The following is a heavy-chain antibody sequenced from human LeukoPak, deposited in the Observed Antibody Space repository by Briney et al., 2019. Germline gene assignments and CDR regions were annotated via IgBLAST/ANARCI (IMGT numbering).Heavy chain of an antibody. CDR2: ISYDGSNK. CDR1: GFTFSSYA. D-gene: IGHD3-3*01. Sequence: GRSLRLSCAASGFTFSSYAMHWVRQAPGKGLEWVAVISYDGSNKYYADSVKGRFTISRDNFKNTLYLQMNSLRAEDTAVYYCARGALDTIFGVVIIYYFDYWGQGTLVTVSS. CDR3: ARGALDTIFGVVIIYYFDY. V-gene: IGHV3-30-3*01. J-gene: IGHJ4*02.